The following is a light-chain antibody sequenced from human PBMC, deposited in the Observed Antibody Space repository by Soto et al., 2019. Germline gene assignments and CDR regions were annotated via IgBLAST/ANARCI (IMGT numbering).Light chain of an antibody. V-gene: IGKV3-15*01. CDR3: QQYNNWPPWT. CDR2: DAS. Sequence: ILMTQSPATLSVSPGERATLSCRASQSVSNNLAWYQQKPGQAPRLLIYDASTRANGIPARFSGSRSGTEFTLTISGLQSEDFAVYYCQQYNNWPPWTFGQGTKVEIK. J-gene: IGKJ1*01. CDR1: QSVSNN.